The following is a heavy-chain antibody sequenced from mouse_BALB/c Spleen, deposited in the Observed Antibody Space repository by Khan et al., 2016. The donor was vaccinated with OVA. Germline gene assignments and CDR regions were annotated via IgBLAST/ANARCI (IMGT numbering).Heavy chain of an antibody. D-gene: IGHD1-2*01. CDR1: GYSITSGYG. CDR3: ARTARIKY. Sequence: EVQLQESGPGLVKPSQSLSLTCTVTGYSITSGYGWNWIRQFPGNKLEWMGYISYSGSTNYNPSLKSRISITRDTSKNQLFLQLNSVTTEDAATYYCARTARIKYWGQGTTLTVSA. J-gene: IGHJ2*01. CDR2: ISYSGST. V-gene: IGHV3-2*02.